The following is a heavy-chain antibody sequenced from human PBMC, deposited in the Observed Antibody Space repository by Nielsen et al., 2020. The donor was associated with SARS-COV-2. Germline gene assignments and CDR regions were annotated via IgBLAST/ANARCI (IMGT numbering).Heavy chain of an antibody. CDR3: AKHITTETTFYGMDV. J-gene: IGHJ6*02. CDR1: GFNVSSHY. D-gene: IGHD4-11*01. Sequence: GESLKTSCAASGFNVSSHYMSWVRQAPGKGLDWVSLIYISGGTYYADSVKGRFIVSRDNSTNTVYLQMNSLRAEDTAIYYCAKHITTETTFYGMDVWGQGTTVTVS. V-gene: IGHV3-53*01. CDR2: IYISGGT.